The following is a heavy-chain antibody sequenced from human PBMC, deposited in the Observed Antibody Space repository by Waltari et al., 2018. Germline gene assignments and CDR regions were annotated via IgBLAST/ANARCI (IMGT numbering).Heavy chain of an antibody. Sequence: QVRLTQSGSDVKEPGASVKVSCKASGYKFRDYGLSWVRQAPGQGLEWMGWVYVDNENTRVAEKFEDRVTVTTEKVTETVYMGLSSLRSEDTAVEYWARGSAPATAREDRGTFDYWGQGTLVTVSS. V-gene: IGHV1-18*01. D-gene: IGHD2-21*02. CDR1: GYKFRDYG. CDR3: ARGSAPATAREDRGTFDY. J-gene: IGHJ4*02. CDR2: VYVDNENT.